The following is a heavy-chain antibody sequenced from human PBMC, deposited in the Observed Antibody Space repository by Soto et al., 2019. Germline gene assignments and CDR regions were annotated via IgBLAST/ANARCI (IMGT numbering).Heavy chain of an antibody. V-gene: IGHV3-23*01. CDR2: ISGSGGST. D-gene: IGHD3-3*01. CDR3: AKTGFYDFWSGYYTGFDY. J-gene: IGHJ4*02. Sequence: VGSLRLSCAASGFTFSSYAMSWVRQAPGKGLEWVSAISGSGGSTYYADSVKGRFTISRDNSKNTLYLQMNSLRAEDTAVYYCAKTGFYDFWSGYYTGFDYWGQGTLVTVSS. CDR1: GFTFSSYA.